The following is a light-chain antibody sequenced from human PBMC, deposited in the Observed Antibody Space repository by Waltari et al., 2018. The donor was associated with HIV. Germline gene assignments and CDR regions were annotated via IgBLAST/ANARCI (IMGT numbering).Light chain of an antibody. Sequence: QTGVTQEPWLSVSHGGAVTLTCGVSTGSVSTSYYPTWYQQTPGKAPRTLIYSTNTLSSGVPDRFSGSILGNKAALTITGAQADDESDYYCVLYIGSGIGVFGGGTKLTVL. CDR3: VLYIGSGIGV. CDR1: TGSVSTSYY. CDR2: STN. V-gene: IGLV8-61*01. J-gene: IGLJ2*01.